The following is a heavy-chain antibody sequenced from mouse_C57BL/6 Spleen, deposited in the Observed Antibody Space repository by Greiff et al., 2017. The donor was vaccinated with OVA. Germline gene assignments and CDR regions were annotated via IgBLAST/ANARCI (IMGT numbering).Heavy chain of an antibody. CDR1: GYTFTDYY. J-gene: IGHJ2*01. V-gene: IGHV1-26*01. CDR3: ARYRYYGSSYYFDY. Sequence: VQLQQSGPELVKPGASVKISCKASGYTFTDYYMNWVKQSHGKSLEWIGDINPNNGGTSYNQKFKGNATLTVDKSSSTAYMELRSLTSEDSAVDYWARYRYYGSSYYFDYWGQGTTLTVSS. D-gene: IGHD1-1*01. CDR2: INPNNGGT.